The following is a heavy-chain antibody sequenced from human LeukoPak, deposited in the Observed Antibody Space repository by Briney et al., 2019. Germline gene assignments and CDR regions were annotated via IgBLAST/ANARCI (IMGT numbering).Heavy chain of an antibody. D-gene: IGHD2-15*01. CDR1: GFAFSSYS. CDR3: AKDLIYCSGGSCYSTPYYFDY. CDR2: ISSGSSFK. J-gene: IGHJ4*02. Sequence: GGSLRLSCAASGFAFSSYSMNWVRQAPGKGLEWVSSISSGSSFKYYADSVKGRFTISRDNAKNSLYLQMSSLRAEDTAVYYCAKDLIYCSGGSCYSTPYYFDYWGQGTLVTVSS. V-gene: IGHV3-21*01.